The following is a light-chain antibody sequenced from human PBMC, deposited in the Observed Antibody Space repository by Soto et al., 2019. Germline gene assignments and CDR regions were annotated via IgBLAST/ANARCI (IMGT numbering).Light chain of an antibody. CDR2: AAS. V-gene: IGKV1-39*01. J-gene: IGKJ1*01. CDR3: QQSYSTPGT. CDR1: QSISSY. Sequence: DIDMTQSPSPLSASVGDIVTITWRASQSISSYLNWYQQKPGKAPKLLIYAASSLQSGVPSRFSGSGSGTDFTLTISSLQPEDFATYYCQQSYSTPGTFGQGTKVDIK.